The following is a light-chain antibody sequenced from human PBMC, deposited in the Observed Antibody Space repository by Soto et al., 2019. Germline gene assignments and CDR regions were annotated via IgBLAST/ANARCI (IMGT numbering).Light chain of an antibody. CDR3: QSYDCSLSGLV. Sequence: QSVLTQPPSVSGAPGQRVTISCTGSSSNIGAGYDVHWYPQLPGTAPKLLIYGNSNRPSGVPDRFSGSKSGTSASLAITGLQAEDEADYYCQSYDCSLSGLVFGGGTKLTVL. J-gene: IGLJ3*02. CDR1: SSNIGAGYD. V-gene: IGLV1-40*01. CDR2: GNS.